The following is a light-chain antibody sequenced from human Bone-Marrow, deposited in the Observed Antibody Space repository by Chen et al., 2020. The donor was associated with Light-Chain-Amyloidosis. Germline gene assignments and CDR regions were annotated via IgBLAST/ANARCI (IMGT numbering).Light chain of an antibody. V-gene: IGLV2-8*01. CDR2: EVT. Sequence: QSALTQPPSVSGSPGQSVTISCTGSSSDVGGYNYVSWYQHHPGKAPKLMMYEVTKRPSGVPDRFSGSKSGNTASLTVSGLQAEDAADYYCASYAGTSRYVFGSGTKVTVL. CDR1: SSDVGGYNY. CDR3: ASYAGTSRYV. J-gene: IGLJ1*01.